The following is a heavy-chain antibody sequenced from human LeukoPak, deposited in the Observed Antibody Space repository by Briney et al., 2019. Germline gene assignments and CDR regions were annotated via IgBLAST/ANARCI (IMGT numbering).Heavy chain of an antibody. Sequence: SVKVSCKASGGTFSSYAINWVRQAPGQGPEWMGGIIPIFGTANYAQKFQDRVTITADESTSTAYMELSSLRSEDTAIYYCASRLYCSNTRCRNFPFAYWGQGTLVTVSS. J-gene: IGHJ4*02. D-gene: IGHD2-2*01. CDR1: GGTFSSYA. V-gene: IGHV1-69*13. CDR3: ASRLYCSNTRCRNFPFAY. CDR2: IIPIFGTA.